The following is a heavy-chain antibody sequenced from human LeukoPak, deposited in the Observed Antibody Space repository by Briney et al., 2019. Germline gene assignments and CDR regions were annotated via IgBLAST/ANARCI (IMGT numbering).Heavy chain of an antibody. CDR3: ARVYYYDSSGYSYYFDY. Sequence: PGGSLRLSCAASGFTFSSYWMSWVRQAPGKGLEWVANIKQDGSEKYCVDSVKGRFTISRDNAKNSLYLQMNSLRAEDTAVYYCARVYYYDSSGYSYYFDYWGQGTLVTVSS. CDR2: IKQDGSEK. V-gene: IGHV3-7*04. D-gene: IGHD3-22*01. J-gene: IGHJ4*02. CDR1: GFTFSSYW.